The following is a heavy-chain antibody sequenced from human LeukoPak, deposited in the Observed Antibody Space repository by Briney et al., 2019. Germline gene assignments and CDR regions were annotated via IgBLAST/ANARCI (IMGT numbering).Heavy chain of an antibody. V-gene: IGHV4-34*01. CDR2: INHSGST. CDR1: GGSFSGYY. CDR3: ALLGYCSSTSCRFDY. J-gene: IGHJ4*02. D-gene: IGHD2-2*01. Sequence: SETLSLTCADYGGSFSGYYWSWIRQPPGKGLEWIGEINHSGSTNYNPSLKSRVTISVDTSKNQFSLKLSSVTAADTAVYYCALLGYCSSTSCRFDYWGQGTLVTVSS.